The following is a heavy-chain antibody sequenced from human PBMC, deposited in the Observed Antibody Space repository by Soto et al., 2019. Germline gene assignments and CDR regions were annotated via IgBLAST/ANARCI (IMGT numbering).Heavy chain of an antibody. CDR1: GFTFSTYA. Sequence: PXASLRLSCAASGFTFSTYAMSWVRRAPGKGLQWVSRISGSGGDTHYADSVKGRFTISRDNSRNTLYLQMNSLRAEDTAVYPCALRKTGSYFDYWGPGTLVTVSS. CDR2: ISGSGGDT. V-gene: IGHV3-23*01. J-gene: IGHJ4*02. CDR3: ALRKTGSYFDY. D-gene: IGHD7-27*01.